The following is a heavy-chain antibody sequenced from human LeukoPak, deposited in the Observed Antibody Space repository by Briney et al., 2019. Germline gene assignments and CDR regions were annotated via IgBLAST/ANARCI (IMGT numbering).Heavy chain of an antibody. J-gene: IGHJ4*02. CDR3: ASEVGYRSLGY. Sequence: GGSLRPSCAASGFTFDDDTMHWGRQTPGRGLDWVSFITWKSHRTHYADSVKGRFTVSRDNSKDSLYLQMNSLRTEDTGLYHCASEVGYRSLGYLGQGTLVTVSS. V-gene: IGHV3-43*01. CDR2: ITWKSHRT. CDR1: GFTFDDDT. D-gene: IGHD5-18*01.